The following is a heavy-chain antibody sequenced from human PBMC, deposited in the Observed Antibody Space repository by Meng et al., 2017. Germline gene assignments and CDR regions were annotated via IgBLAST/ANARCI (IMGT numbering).Heavy chain of an antibody. D-gene: IGHD2-15*01. Sequence: GESLKISCAASGFTFSSYAMSWVRQAPGKGLEWVSAISGSGGSTYYADSVKGRFTISRDNAKNSLYLQMNSLRAEDTAVYYCARGQGYCSGGSCYSTFDYWGQGTLVTVSS. V-gene: IGHV3-23*01. CDR3: ARGQGYCSGGSCYSTFDY. CDR1: GFTFSSYA. J-gene: IGHJ4*02. CDR2: ISGSGGST.